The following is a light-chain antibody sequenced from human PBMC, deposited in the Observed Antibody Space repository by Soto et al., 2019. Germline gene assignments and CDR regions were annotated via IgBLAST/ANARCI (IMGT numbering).Light chain of an antibody. CDR3: QSYDNSLSVWV. J-gene: IGLJ3*02. CDR2: GDT. CDR1: RSNIGAGYD. Sequence: QSVLTQPPSVSGAPGQRVTISCTGSRSNIGAGYDVHWYQHLPGTVPKLLIYGDTVRPSGVPDRFSGSKSGTSASLAITGLQAEDEADYYCQSYDNSLSVWVFGGGTKLTVL. V-gene: IGLV1-40*01.